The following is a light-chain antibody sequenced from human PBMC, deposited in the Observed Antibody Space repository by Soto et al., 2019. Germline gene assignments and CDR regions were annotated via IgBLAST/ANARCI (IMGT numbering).Light chain of an antibody. V-gene: IGKV4-1*01. J-gene: IGKJ2*01. CDR3: QQYYGTPHT. CDR2: WAS. Sequence: DIVMTQSPDSLAVSLGERATINCKSSQSVLYTSNNKNYLAWYQKKPGQPPKLLIYWASTRESGVPDRFSGSGFGTDSALTISSLQAEDVAVYYCQQYYGTPHTFGQGTKLEI. CDR1: QSVLYTSNNKNY.